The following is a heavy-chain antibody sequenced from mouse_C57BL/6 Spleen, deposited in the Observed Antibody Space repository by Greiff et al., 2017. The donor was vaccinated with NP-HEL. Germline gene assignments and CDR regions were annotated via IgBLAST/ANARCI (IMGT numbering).Heavy chain of an antibody. V-gene: IGHV1-50*01. Sequence: QVQLQQPGAELVKPGASVKLSCKASGYTFTSYWMQWVKQRPGQGLEWIGEIDPSDSYTNYNQKFKGKATLTVDTSSCTAYMQLSSLTSEDSAVYYCARRNDYLDYWGQGTTLTVSS. D-gene: IGHD2-3*01. CDR1: GYTFTSYW. CDR2: IDPSDSYT. CDR3: ARRNDYLDY. J-gene: IGHJ2*01.